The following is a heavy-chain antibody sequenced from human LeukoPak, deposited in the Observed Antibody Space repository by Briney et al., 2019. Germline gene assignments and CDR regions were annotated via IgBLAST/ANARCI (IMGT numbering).Heavy chain of an antibody. D-gene: IGHD5-24*01. Sequence: PGGPLRLSCAPSVFTHSRNYMSWLRQAPGKGLEWVSVIYSGGSTYYADSVKGRFTISRDNSKNTRYLQMNSLRAEDTAVYYCARDGGGDGYNLFAYWGQGTLVTVSS. J-gene: IGHJ4*02. CDR2: IYSGGST. CDR1: VFTHSRNY. CDR3: ARDGGGDGYNLFAY. V-gene: IGHV3-66*02.